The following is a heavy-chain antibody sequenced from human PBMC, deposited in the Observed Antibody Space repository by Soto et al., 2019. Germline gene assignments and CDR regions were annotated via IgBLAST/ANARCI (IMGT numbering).Heavy chain of an antibody. CDR3: ARVYWNYVHGWFDP. J-gene: IGHJ5*02. D-gene: IGHD1-7*01. Sequence: SVKVSWKASGGTFSSYAISWVRQAPGQGLEWMGGIIPIFGTANYAQKFQGRVTITADESTSTAYMELSSLRSEDTAVYYCARVYWNYVHGWFDPWGQGTLVTVSS. CDR2: IIPIFGTA. CDR1: GGTFSSYA. V-gene: IGHV1-69*13.